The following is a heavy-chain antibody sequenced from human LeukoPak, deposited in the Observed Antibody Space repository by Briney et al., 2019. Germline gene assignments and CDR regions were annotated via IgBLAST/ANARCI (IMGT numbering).Heavy chain of an antibody. CDR3: AKDRSYYYDSSSDY. V-gene: IGHV3-23*01. Sequence: GGSLRLSCAASGFTFSSYWMSWVRQAPGKGLEWVSTISGGGGTTNYADSVKGRFTISRDNSQNTLYVQMNSLRAEDTAIYYCAKDRSYYYDSSSDYWGQGTLVTVSS. D-gene: IGHD3-22*01. CDR2: ISGGGGTT. CDR1: GFTFSSYW. J-gene: IGHJ4*02.